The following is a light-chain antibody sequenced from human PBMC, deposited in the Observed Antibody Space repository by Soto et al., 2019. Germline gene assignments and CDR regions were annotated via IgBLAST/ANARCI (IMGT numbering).Light chain of an antibody. CDR2: DAS. J-gene: IGKJ1*01. CDR3: QQYNNWWT. Sequence: EIVLTQSPATLSLSPGERATLSCRASQSVSSYLAWYQQKPGQAPRLLIYDASNRATGIPARFSGSGTGTEFTLTISRLEPEDFAVYYCQQYNNWWTFGQGTKVDI. V-gene: IGKV3-11*01. CDR1: QSVSSY.